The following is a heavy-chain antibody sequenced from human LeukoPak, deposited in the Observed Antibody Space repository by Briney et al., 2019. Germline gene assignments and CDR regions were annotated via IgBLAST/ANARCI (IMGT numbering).Heavy chain of an antibody. CDR1: GYTFTSNY. CDR3: AREGHSGEA. J-gene: IGHJ5*02. CDR2: ISPSGGST. D-gene: IGHD6-19*01. V-gene: IGHV1-46*01. Sequence: VASVKVSCKAFGYTFTSNYMHWVRQAPGQGPEWMGVISPSGGSTTYAQKFQGRVTLTRDMSTSTAYMELSSLRSEDTAVYYCAREGHSGEAWGQGTLVTVSS.